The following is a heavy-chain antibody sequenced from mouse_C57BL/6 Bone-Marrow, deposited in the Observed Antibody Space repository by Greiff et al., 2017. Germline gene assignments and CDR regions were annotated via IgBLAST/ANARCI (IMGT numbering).Heavy chain of an antibody. Sequence: EVKLMESGGDLVKPGGSLKLSCAASGFTFSSYGMSWVRQTPDKRLEWVATISSGGSYTYYPDSVKGRFTISRDNAKNTLYLQRSSLKSEDTAMYYCARRGYYGFAYWGQGTLVTVSA. J-gene: IGHJ3*01. CDR2: ISSGGSYT. CDR1: GFTFSSYG. CDR3: ARRGYYGFAY. D-gene: IGHD2-3*01. V-gene: IGHV5-6*02.